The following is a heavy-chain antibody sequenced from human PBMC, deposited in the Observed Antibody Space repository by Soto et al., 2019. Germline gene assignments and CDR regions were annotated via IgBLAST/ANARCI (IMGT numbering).Heavy chain of an antibody. CDR1: GFNFKKFA. CDR3: AKDDGEQWLIPHLDN. V-gene: IGHV3-23*01. J-gene: IGHJ4*02. D-gene: IGHD6-19*01. Sequence: EVQLLESGGGVVQPGGSLRLSCEASGFNFKKFAMGWVRQAPGEGLEWVAGISCCGGSTSYADSVKGRFSLARDDSKSTLSLHLNSLRFEDTARYFCAKDDGEQWLIPHLDNWGQGTLVTVS. CDR2: ISCCGGST.